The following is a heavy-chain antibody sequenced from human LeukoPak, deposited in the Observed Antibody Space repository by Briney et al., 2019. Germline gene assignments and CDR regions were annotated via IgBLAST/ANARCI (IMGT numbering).Heavy chain of an antibody. Sequence: GGSLRLSCAAAGFTFSDYWMSWVRQAPGKGLECVANIKQDGSEEYYVDSVKGRFTISRDNAKNSLYLQMNSLRAEDTAVYYCASGYSYGPGYFDYWGQGTLVTVSS. J-gene: IGHJ4*02. CDR1: GFTFSDYW. CDR3: ASGYSYGPGYFDY. CDR2: IKQDGSEE. V-gene: IGHV3-7*03. D-gene: IGHD5-18*01.